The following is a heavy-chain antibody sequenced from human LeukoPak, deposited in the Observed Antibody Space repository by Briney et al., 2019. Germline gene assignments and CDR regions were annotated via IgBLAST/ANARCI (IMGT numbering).Heavy chain of an antibody. J-gene: IGHJ3*02. D-gene: IGHD1-26*01. Sequence: AGGSLRLSCAASGFTVSTNYMSWVRQAPGKGLEWVSLIYTAGTTDYADSVKGRFTISRDNSKNTLYLQMNSLRAEDTAVYYCARGGSPPEALGDTFDIWGQGTMVTVSS. CDR1: GFTVSTNY. V-gene: IGHV3-53*01. CDR2: IYTAGTT. CDR3: ARGGSPPEALGDTFDI.